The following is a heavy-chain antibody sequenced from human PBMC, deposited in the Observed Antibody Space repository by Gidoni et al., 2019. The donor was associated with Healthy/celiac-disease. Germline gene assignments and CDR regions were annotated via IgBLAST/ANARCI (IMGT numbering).Heavy chain of an antibody. Sequence: EVQLLESGGGLVQPGGSLRLSCAASGCTFSSYAMSGVRQAPGTGLEWVSAISGSGGSTYYADSVKGRFTISRDNSKNTLYLQMNSLRAEDTAVYYCAKGGGHYDSSGYYYEWYFDYWGQGTLVTVSS. V-gene: IGHV3-23*01. CDR2: ISGSGGST. CDR1: GCTFSSYA. D-gene: IGHD3-22*01. J-gene: IGHJ4*02. CDR3: AKGGGHYDSSGYYYEWYFDY.